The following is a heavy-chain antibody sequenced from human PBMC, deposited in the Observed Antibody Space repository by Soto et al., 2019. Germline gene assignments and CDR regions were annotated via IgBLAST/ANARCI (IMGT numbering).Heavy chain of an antibody. Sequence: GGSLRLSCAASGFTFSSYWMSWVRQAPGKGLEWVANIKQDGSEKYYVDSVKGRFTISRDNAKNSLYLQMNSLRAEDTAVYYCARGGLTGGGSAFDIWGQGTMVTVSS. CDR2: IKQDGSEK. V-gene: IGHV3-7*01. CDR3: ARGGLTGGGSAFDI. J-gene: IGHJ3*02. CDR1: GFTFSSYW. D-gene: IGHD1-26*01.